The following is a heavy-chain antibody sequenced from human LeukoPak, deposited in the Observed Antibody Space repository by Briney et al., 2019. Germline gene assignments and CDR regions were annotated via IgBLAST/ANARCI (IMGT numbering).Heavy chain of an antibody. CDR2: IYSGGST. J-gene: IGHJ4*02. D-gene: IGHD5-18*01. Sequence: GGSLRLSCAASGFTVSSNYMSWVRQAPGKGLEWVSVIYSGGSTYYADSVKGRFAISRDNSKNTLYLQMNSLRAEDTAVYYCARGSQLWSSTFFDYWGQGALVTVSS. CDR3: ARGSQLWSSTFFDY. CDR1: GFTVSSNY. V-gene: IGHV3-53*01.